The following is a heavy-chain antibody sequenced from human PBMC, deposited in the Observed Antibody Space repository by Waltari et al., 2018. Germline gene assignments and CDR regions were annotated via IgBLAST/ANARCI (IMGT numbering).Heavy chain of an antibody. CDR2: IIPILGIA. Sequence: QVQLVESGGGVVQPGRSLRLSCAASGFTFSSYGMHWVRQAPGKGLEWMGRIIPILGIANYVQKVQGRVTITADKSTSTAYMELSSLRSENTAVYYCARKEDSSGSDYWGQGTLVTVSS. CDR3: ARKEDSSGSDY. CDR1: GFTFSSYG. D-gene: IGHD6-19*01. V-gene: IGHV1-69*09. J-gene: IGHJ4*02.